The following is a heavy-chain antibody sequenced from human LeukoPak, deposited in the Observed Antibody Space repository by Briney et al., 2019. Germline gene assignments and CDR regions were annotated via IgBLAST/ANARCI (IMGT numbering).Heavy chain of an antibody. D-gene: IGHD4-23*01. CDR2: IWYDGSNK. Sequence: GGSLRLSCAASGFTFSSYGMHWVRQAPGKGLEWVAVIWYDGSNKYYADSVKGRFTISRDNSKNTLYLQMNSLRAEDTAVYYCARGWLAETTVVTPYNYWGQGTLVTVSS. V-gene: IGHV3-33*01. CDR1: GFTFSSYG. J-gene: IGHJ4*02. CDR3: ARGWLAETTVVTPYNY.